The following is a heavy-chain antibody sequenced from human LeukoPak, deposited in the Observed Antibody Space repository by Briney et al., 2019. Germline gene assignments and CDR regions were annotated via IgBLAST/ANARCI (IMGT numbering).Heavy chain of an antibody. J-gene: IGHJ4*02. Sequence: SVKVSCKASGYTFTSYDINWVRQAPGQGLEWMGGITPIFGTANYAQKFQGRVTITAAESTSTAYLELRSLTSEDTAVYFCVRHGSGDDCWGQGTLVTVSS. CDR1: GYTFTSYD. CDR3: VRHGSGDDC. CDR2: ITPIFGTA. D-gene: IGHD3-10*01. V-gene: IGHV1-69*13.